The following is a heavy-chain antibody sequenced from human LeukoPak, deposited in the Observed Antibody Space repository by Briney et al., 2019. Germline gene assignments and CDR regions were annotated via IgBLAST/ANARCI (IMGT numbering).Heavy chain of an antibody. D-gene: IGHD6-13*01. J-gene: IGHJ4*02. CDR2: TYYRSKWYN. CDR3: AAPGYSSSLVDY. Sequence: SQTLSLTCAISGDSVSSNSAAWNWIRQSPSRGLEWLGRTYYRSKWYNDYAVSVKSRITINPDTSKNQFSLKLSSVTAADTAVYYCAAPGYSSSLVDYWGQGTLVTVSS. V-gene: IGHV6-1*01. CDR1: GDSVSSNSAA.